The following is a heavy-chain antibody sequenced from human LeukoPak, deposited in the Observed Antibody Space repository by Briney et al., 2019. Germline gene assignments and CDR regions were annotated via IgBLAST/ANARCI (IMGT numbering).Heavy chain of an antibody. CDR1: GYSISSGYY. D-gene: IGHD6-19*01. Sequence: SETLSLTCTVSGYSISSGYYWGWIRQPPGKGLEWIGSIYHNGSTYYNPSLKSRVTISVDTSKNQFSLKLSSVTAADTAVYYCAREKSSGWYRRTNWFDPWGQGTLVTVSS. J-gene: IGHJ5*02. CDR2: IYHNGST. CDR3: AREKSSGWYRRTNWFDP. V-gene: IGHV4-38-2*02.